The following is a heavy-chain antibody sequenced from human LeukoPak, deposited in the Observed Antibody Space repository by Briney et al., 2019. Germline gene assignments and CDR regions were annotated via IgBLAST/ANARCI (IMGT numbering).Heavy chain of an antibody. CDR2: INSDGTAT. V-gene: IGHV3-74*01. D-gene: IGHD2-21*01. J-gene: IGHJ4*02. Sequence: GGSLRLSCAASGFTFSSYYMHWVRQVPGKGLVWVSRINSDGTATTYADPVKGRFTISRDNAKNTVYLQMNSLRAEDTAVYYCVRIPFWGQGTLVTVSS. CDR3: VRIPF. CDR1: GFTFSSYY.